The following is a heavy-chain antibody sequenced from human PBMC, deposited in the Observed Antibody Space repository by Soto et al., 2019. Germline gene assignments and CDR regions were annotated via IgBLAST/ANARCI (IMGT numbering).Heavy chain of an antibody. J-gene: IGHJ4*02. CDR1: GFTFSSYW. D-gene: IGHD2-15*01. CDR2: INSDGSST. CDR3: ARGYCSGDSCYLFDY. V-gene: IGHV3-74*01. Sequence: GGSLRLSCAASGFTFSSYWMHWVRQAPGKGLVWVSRINSDGSSTSYADSVKGRIAISRDNAKNTLYLQMNSLRAEDTAVYYCARGYCSGDSCYLFDYWGQGTLVTVSS.